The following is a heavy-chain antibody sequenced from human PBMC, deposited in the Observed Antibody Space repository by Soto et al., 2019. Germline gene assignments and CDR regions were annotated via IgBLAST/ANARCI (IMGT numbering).Heavy chain of an antibody. CDR2: ISYDGSNK. V-gene: IGHV3-30*18. D-gene: IGHD5-12*01. J-gene: IGHJ4*02. CDR1: GFTFSSYG. Sequence: QVQLVESGGGVVQPGRYLRLSCAASGFTFSSYGMHWVRQAPGKGLEWVAVISYDGSNKYYADSVKGRFTISRDNSKNTLYLQMNSLRAEDTAVYYCAKDRPYSGYDLTYYFDYWGQGTLVTVSS. CDR3: AKDRPYSGYDLTYYFDY.